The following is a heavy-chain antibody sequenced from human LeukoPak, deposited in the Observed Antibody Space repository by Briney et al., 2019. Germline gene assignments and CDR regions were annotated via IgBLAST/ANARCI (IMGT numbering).Heavy chain of an antibody. D-gene: IGHD3-9*01. V-gene: IGHV3-23*01. Sequence: QPGRSLRLSCAASGFPFNTYTMHWVRQAPGKGLEWVSAISGSGGSTYYADSVKGRFTISRDNSKNTLYLQMNSLRAEDTAVYYCARSPLVRYFDWAYFDYWGQGTLVTVSS. CDR3: ARSPLVRYFDWAYFDY. J-gene: IGHJ4*02. CDR2: ISGSGGST. CDR1: GFPFNTYT.